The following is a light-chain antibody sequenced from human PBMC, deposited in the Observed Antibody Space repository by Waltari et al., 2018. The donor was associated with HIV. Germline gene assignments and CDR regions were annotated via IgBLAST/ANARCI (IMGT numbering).Light chain of an antibody. V-gene: IGLV3-25*03. CDR1: ALPDQF. CDR2: NDS. CDR3: QSPDSSGAYRV. Sequence: SYELTQPPSVSVSPGQTASIPCSGYALPDQFVYLYQQKQGQAPVLVIYNDSERPSGIPERFSGFSSGTTVTLTINGVQAEDEADYYCQSPDSSGAYRVFGGGTKLTVL. J-gene: IGLJ3*02.